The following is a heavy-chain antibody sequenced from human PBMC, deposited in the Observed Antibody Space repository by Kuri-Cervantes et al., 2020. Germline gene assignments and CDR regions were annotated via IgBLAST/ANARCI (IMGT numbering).Heavy chain of an antibody. Sequence: ESLKISCTVSGGSISSSSYYWGWIRQPPGKGLEWIGSIYYSGSTNYNPSLKSRVTISVDTSKNQFSLKLSSVTAADTAVYYCARGPRWVRSRYNWFDPWGQGTLVTVSS. V-gene: IGHV4-39*07. CDR2: IYYSGST. CDR3: ARGPRWVRSRYNWFDP. CDR1: GGSISSSSYY. J-gene: IGHJ5*02. D-gene: IGHD1-26*01.